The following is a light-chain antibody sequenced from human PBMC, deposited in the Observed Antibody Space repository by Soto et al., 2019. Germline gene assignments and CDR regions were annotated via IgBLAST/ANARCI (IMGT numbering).Light chain of an antibody. CDR3: QQRTPLT. CDR1: QSVSSY. CDR2: DAS. V-gene: IGKV3-11*01. Sequence: EIVLTQSPATLSLSPGERATLSCRASQSVSSYLAWYQQKPGQAPRLLIYDASNRATGIPARFSGSGSGTDFTLTISSLEPEDFAVYYCQQRTPLTFGGGTKVDSK. J-gene: IGKJ4*01.